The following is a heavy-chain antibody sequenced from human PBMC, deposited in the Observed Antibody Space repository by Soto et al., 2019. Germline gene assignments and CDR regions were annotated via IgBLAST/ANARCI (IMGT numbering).Heavy chain of an antibody. CDR3: ARDAVAATAVLPTSLFDP. V-gene: IGHV1-18*01. Sequence: QVQLVQSGAAVKKPGASVKVSCKASGYTFTSYGISWVRQAPGQGLEWMGWTSAYNGNTNCAQKLQGRVTMTTDTSTSTADMELRSLRSDDTAVYYCARDAVAATAVLPTSLFDPWGQGTLVTVSS. D-gene: IGHD2-15*01. CDR2: TSAYNGNT. J-gene: IGHJ5*02. CDR1: GYTFTSYG.